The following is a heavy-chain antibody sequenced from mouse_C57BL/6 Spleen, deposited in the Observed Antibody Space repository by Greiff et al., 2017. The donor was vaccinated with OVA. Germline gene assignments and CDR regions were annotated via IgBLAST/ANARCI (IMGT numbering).Heavy chain of an antibody. CDR1: GFTFSSYG. CDR2: ISSGGSYT. Sequence: EVQLVESGGDLVKPGGSLKLSCAASGFTFSSYGMSWVRQTPDKRLEWVATISSGGSYTYYPASVKGRFTISRDNAKNTLYLQMSSLKSEDTAMYYCARPGGGSYCFDYWGQGTTLTVSS. J-gene: IGHJ2*01. V-gene: IGHV5-6*01. CDR3: ARPGGGSYCFDY.